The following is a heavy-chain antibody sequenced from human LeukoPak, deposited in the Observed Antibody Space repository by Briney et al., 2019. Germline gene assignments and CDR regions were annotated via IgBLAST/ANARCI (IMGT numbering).Heavy chain of an antibody. V-gene: IGHV1-2*06. Sequence: ASVKVSCKASGYTFTGYYMHWVRQAPGQGLEWMGRINPNSGGTNYAQKFQGRVTTTRDTSISTAYMELSRLRSDDTAVYFCARGYDFGSGYYMVYWGQGTLVTVSS. CDR2: INPNSGGT. D-gene: IGHD3-3*01. J-gene: IGHJ4*02. CDR1: GYTFTGYY. CDR3: ARGYDFGSGYYMVY.